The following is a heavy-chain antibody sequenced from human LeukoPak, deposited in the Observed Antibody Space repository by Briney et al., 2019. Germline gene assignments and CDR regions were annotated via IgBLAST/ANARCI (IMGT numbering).Heavy chain of an antibody. V-gene: IGHV3-53*01. CDR2: LYTGGTT. J-gene: IGHJ4*02. Sequence: GGSLRLSCVASGFSVSSNYMSWVRQAPGKGLEWVSLLYTGGTTYYADSVEGRFTISRDDSKNTIYLQMNSLRAGDTAVYYCARGGVNYWNPRYWGQGTLVTVSS. D-gene: IGHD1-1*01. CDR1: GFSVSSNY. CDR3: ARGGVNYWNPRY.